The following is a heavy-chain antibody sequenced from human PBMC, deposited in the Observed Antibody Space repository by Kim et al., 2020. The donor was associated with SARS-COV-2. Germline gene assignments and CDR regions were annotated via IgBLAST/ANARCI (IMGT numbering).Heavy chain of an antibody. CDR3: ARGRIAAASYGMDV. V-gene: IGHV4-34*01. D-gene: IGHD6-13*01. Sequence: SETLSLTCAVYGGSFSGYYWSWIRQPPGKGLEWIGEINHSGSTNYNPSLKSRVTISVDTSKNQFSLKLSSVTTADTAVYYCARGRIAAASYGMDVWGQGT. CDR2: INHSGST. J-gene: IGHJ6*02. CDR1: GGSFSGYY.